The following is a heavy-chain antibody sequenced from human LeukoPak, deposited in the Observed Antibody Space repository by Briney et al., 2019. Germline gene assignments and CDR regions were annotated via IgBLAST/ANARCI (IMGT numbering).Heavy chain of an antibody. Sequence: GGSLRLSCAASGFTLSSDAMNWVRRAPGKGMEWVSSISGDGRNIQYADSVKGRFTVSRDNSKNTLYLQMNSLRAEDTAVYYCAKDRRTVAGYFDYWGQGTLVTVSS. CDR1: GFTLSSDA. CDR2: ISGDGRNI. V-gene: IGHV3-23*01. D-gene: IGHD6-19*01. J-gene: IGHJ4*02. CDR3: AKDRRTVAGYFDY.